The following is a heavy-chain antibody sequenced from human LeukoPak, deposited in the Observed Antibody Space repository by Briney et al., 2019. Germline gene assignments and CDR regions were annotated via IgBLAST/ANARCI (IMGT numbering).Heavy chain of an antibody. V-gene: IGHV1-46*01. D-gene: IGHD3-16*01. CDR3: ARDISEGDYAWWFDP. CDR2: INPSGDNT. CDR1: GFTFTNYF. J-gene: IGHJ5*02. Sequence: ASVKVSCKASGFTFTNYFMHWVRQAPGQGLEWMGIINPSGDNTWYAQKFRGRVTMTRDMSTTTAYMELSSLRSDDTAVYFCARDISEGDYAWWFDPWGQGTLVTVAS.